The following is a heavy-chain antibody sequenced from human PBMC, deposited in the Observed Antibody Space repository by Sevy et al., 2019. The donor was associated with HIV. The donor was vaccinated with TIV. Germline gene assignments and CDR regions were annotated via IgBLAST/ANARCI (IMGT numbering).Heavy chain of an antibody. CDR2: IWSDGSNK. V-gene: IGHV3-33*01. CDR3: AREERSGTTTSFDY. D-gene: IGHD1-7*01. Sequence: GGSLRLSCAASGFTFSDYGMHWVRQAPGKGLEWVAVIWSDGSNKYYGDSVKGRFTISRDSSKNTLSLQMNSLRVDDTDVYYCAREERSGTTTSFDYWGQRALVTVSS. J-gene: IGHJ4*02. CDR1: GFTFSDYG.